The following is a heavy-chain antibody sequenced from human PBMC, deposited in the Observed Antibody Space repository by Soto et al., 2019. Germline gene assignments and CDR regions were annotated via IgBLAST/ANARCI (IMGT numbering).Heavy chain of an antibody. CDR2: INTDGPRT. CDR3: ARVKSGSYDWSDP. D-gene: IGHD3-10*01. Sequence: DVQLVESGGGLVQPGGSLRLSCAASGFTFNNYWMHWVRQAPGKGLMWVSRINTDGPRTTYADSVKGRFAISRDNAKNTVYLQMNSLRADDTAVYFCARVKSGSYDWSDPWVQGTLVTVSS. V-gene: IGHV3-74*01. J-gene: IGHJ5*02. CDR1: GFTFNNYW.